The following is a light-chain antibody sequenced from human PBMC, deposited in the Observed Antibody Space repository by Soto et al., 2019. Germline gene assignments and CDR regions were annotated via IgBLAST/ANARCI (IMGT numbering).Light chain of an antibody. CDR3: SSYTSSSTPYV. Sequence: QSVLTQPDSVSGSPGQSITISCTGTSSDFGGYNYVSWYQQHPGKAPKLMIYDVSNRPSGVSNRFSGSKSGNTASLTISGLQAEDEADYYCSSYTSSSTPYVFGTGTKVTVL. V-gene: IGLV2-14*01. CDR1: SSDFGGYNY. CDR2: DVS. J-gene: IGLJ1*01.